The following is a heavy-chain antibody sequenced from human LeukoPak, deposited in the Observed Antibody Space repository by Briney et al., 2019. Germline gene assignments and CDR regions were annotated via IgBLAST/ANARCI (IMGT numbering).Heavy chain of an antibody. CDR2: ISYDGNNQ. J-gene: IGHJ6*02. CDR1: GFTLRRYD. CDR3: ARDRGVAGDGYSYSWDDYYFGMDV. V-gene: IGHV3-30-3*01. Sequence: PGRSLRLSCAASGFTLRRYDISWVRQAPGKGLEWVTLISYDGNNQYYADSVKGRFTISRDNAKNTLYLQMNSLRAEDTAVYYCARDRGVAGDGYSYSWDDYYFGMDVWGQGTTVIVTS. D-gene: IGHD5-18*01.